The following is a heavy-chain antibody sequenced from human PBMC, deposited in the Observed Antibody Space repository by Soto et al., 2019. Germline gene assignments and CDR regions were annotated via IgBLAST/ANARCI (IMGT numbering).Heavy chain of an antibody. D-gene: IGHD6-19*01. V-gene: IGHV3-21*01. Sequence: EVQLVESGGGLVKPGGSLRLSCAASGFTFSSYSMNWVRQAPGKGLEWVSSISSSSSYIYYADSVKGRFTISRDNAKNSLYLQMNSLRAEDTAVYYCARGLRQWLVSDYYYGMDVWGQGTTVTVSS. CDR2: ISSSSSYI. J-gene: IGHJ6*02. CDR1: GFTFSSYS. CDR3: ARGLRQWLVSDYYYGMDV.